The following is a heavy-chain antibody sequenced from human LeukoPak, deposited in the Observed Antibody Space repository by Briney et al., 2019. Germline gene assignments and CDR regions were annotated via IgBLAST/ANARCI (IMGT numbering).Heavy chain of an antibody. J-gene: IGHJ4*02. V-gene: IGHV1-2*02. CDR1: RYSFTGYY. CDR2: INPNSGGT. CDR3: ARLMAPIGKRSTPFDY. D-gene: IGHD1-1*01. Sequence: ASVKVSCKASRYSFTGYYLHWVLQAPGQGLEWMGWINPNSGGTNYAQNFQGRVTMTRDTSISTAYMELSRLRSDDTAVYYCARLMAPIGKRSTPFDYWGQGTLVTVSS.